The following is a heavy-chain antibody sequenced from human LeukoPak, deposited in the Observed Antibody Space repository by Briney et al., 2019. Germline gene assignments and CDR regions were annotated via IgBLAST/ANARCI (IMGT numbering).Heavy chain of an antibody. CDR3: ARGATTVTNNWFDP. D-gene: IGHD4-17*01. Sequence: SETLSLTCTVSGGSISSSSYYWGWIRQPPGKGLEWIGSIYYSGSTYYNPSLKSRVTISVDTSKNQFSLKLSSVTAADTAVYYCARGATTVTNNWFDPGGQGTLVTVSS. CDR2: IYYSGST. CDR1: GGSISSSSYY. J-gene: IGHJ5*02. V-gene: IGHV4-39*07.